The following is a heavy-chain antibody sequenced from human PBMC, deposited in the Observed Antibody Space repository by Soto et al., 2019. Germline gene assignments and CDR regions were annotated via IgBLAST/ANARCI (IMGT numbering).Heavy chain of an antibody. V-gene: IGHV1-69*13. CDR3: ARGITMVRGVIITYYYYGMAV. J-gene: IGHJ6*04. Sequence: SVKVSCKASGGTFSSYAISWVRQAPGQGLEWMGGIIPIFGTANYAQKFQGRVTITADESTSTAYMELSSLRSEDTAVYYCARGITMVRGVIITYYYYGMAVWGKGTTVTVSS. CDR1: GGTFSSYA. D-gene: IGHD3-10*01. CDR2: IIPIFGTA.